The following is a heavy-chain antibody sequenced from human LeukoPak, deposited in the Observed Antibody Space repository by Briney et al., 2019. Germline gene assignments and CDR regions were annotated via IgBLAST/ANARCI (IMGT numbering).Heavy chain of an antibody. D-gene: IGHD3-22*01. CDR2: ISGSGGST. CDR3: ARTRTAYYYDSSGSDWAFDI. Sequence: GGSLRLSCAASGFTFSSYAMSWVRQAPGKGLEWVSAISGSGGSTYYADSVKGRFTISRGNSKNTLYLQMNSLRAEDTAVYYCARTRTAYYYDSSGSDWAFDIWGQGTMVTVSS. J-gene: IGHJ3*02. V-gene: IGHV3-23*01. CDR1: GFTFSSYA.